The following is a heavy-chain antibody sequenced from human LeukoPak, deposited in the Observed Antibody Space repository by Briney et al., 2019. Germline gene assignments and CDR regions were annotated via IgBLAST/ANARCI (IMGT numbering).Heavy chain of an antibody. CDR2: ISSSSSYI. V-gene: IGHV3-21*01. CDR3: ARDLSVPAAFDY. D-gene: IGHD2-2*01. CDR1: GFTFSSYS. Sequence: GGSLRLSCAASGFTFSSYSMNWVRQAPGKGLEWVSSISSSSSYIYYADSVKGRFTISRDNAKNSLYLQMNSLRAEDTAVYYCARDLSVPAAFDYWGQGTLVTVSS. J-gene: IGHJ4*02.